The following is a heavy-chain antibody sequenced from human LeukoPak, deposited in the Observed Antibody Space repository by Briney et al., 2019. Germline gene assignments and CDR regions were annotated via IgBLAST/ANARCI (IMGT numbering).Heavy chain of an antibody. V-gene: IGHV4-4*02. Sequence: KPSETLSLTCAVSGGSISSSNWWSWVRQPPGKGLEWIGDSYRSGSTNYNPSLKNRVTISVDKSKNQFSLKLSSVTAADTAVYYCARDHPVRGVITRRAFDIWGQGTMVTVSS. D-gene: IGHD3-10*01. CDR3: ARDHPVRGVITRRAFDI. CDR2: SYRSGST. J-gene: IGHJ3*02. CDR1: GGSISSSNW.